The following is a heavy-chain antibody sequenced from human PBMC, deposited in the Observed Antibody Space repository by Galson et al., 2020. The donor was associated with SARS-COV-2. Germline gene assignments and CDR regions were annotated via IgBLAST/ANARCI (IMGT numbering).Heavy chain of an antibody. J-gene: IGHJ5*02. D-gene: IGHD6-13*01. CDR3: ATGPGIAAAGNNWFDT. CDR2: INSDGST. CDR1: GFTFRDYW. V-gene: IGHV3-74*01. Sequence: GGSLRLSCAASGFTFRDYWMHWVRQAPGKGLVWVSRINSDGSTYYNPSLKSQVTISVDTSKNQFSLKLSSLRSEDTAVYYCATGPGIAAAGNNWFDTWGQGTLVTVSS.